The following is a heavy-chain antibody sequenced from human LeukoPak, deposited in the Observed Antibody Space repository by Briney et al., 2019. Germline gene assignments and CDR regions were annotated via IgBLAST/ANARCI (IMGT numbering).Heavy chain of an antibody. CDR1: GFTFSSYA. J-gene: IGHJ4*02. V-gene: IGHV3-33*06. CDR3: AKDRGSSCTAVDY. CDR2: IWYDGSNK. D-gene: IGHD2-2*01. Sequence: GGSLRLSCAASGFTFSSYAMSWVRQAPGKGLEWVAVIWYDGSNKYYADSVKGRFTISRDNSKNTLYLQINSLRAEDTAVYYCAKDRGSSCTAVDYWGQGTLVTVSS.